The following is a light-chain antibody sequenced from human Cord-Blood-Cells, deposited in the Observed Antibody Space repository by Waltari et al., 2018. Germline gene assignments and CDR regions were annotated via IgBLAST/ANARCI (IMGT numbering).Light chain of an antibody. Sequence: EIVLTQSPGTLSLSPGERATLSCRASQSVSSSYLAWYQQKPGQAPRLLIYGASSRATGIPDRFSGSGSGTDFTLTSSILEPEDFAVYYCQQYGSSPLTFGQGTKVEIK. CDR1: QSVSSSY. V-gene: IGKV3-20*01. CDR3: QQYGSSPLT. CDR2: GAS. J-gene: IGKJ1*01.